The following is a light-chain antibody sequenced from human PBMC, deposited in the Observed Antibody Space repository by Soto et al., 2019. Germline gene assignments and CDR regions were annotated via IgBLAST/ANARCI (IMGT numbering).Light chain of an antibody. CDR3: SSYTSSSTLNYV. CDR1: RSDFAVYDY. Sequence: QSVLTQPASVSGSPGQSITISCTGTRSDFAVYDYVSWYQQHPGKAPKLIIYEVSNRPSGVSNRFSGSKSGNTASLTISGLQAEDEADYYCSSYTSSSTLNYVFGTGTKVTVL. J-gene: IGLJ1*01. V-gene: IGLV2-14*01. CDR2: EVS.